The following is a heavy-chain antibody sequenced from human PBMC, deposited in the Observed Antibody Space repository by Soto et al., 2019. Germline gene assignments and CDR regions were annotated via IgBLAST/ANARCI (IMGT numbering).Heavy chain of an antibody. CDR3: ARWGIAELGGNDY. Sequence: QVQLVESGGGVVQPGKSLRLSCAASGFTFSHYGIHWVRQAPGKGLEWVAVIWSDGSKKYYADSVKGRFTISRDNSRDTPYLQMDSLRAEDTAVYYCARWGIAELGGNDYWGQGTLVTVTS. J-gene: IGHJ1*01. D-gene: IGHD6-13*01. V-gene: IGHV3-33*01. CDR2: IWSDGSKK. CDR1: GFTFSHYG.